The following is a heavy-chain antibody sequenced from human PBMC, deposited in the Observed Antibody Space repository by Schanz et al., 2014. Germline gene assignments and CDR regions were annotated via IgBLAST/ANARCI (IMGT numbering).Heavy chain of an antibody. V-gene: IGHV3-33*08. CDR2: IGYDGSEK. Sequence: VQLLESGGGLVQPGGSLRLSCAASGFTFTNYAMTWVRQAPGKGLEWVANIGYDGSEKYYVDSVKGRFTISRDNSKDTLYLQMSGLTPEDTAVYYCARGPIPIQGVPMDFWGQGTLGTVSS. CDR3: ARGPIPIQGVPMDF. D-gene: IGHD3-10*01. J-gene: IGHJ4*02. CDR1: GFTFTNYA.